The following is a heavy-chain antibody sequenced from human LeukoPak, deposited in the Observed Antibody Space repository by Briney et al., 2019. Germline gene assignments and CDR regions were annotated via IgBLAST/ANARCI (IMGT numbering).Heavy chain of an antibody. D-gene: IGHD3-3*01. Sequence: GASVKVSCKASGYTFTSYGISWVRQAPGQGLEWMGWISAYNGNTNYAQKLQGRVTMTPDTSRSTAYMELRSLRSDDTAVYYCARDGITIFGVVISYYYYGMDVWGQGTTVTVSS. V-gene: IGHV1-18*01. CDR1: GYTFTSYG. J-gene: IGHJ6*02. CDR3: ARDGITIFGVVISYYYYGMDV. CDR2: ISAYNGNT.